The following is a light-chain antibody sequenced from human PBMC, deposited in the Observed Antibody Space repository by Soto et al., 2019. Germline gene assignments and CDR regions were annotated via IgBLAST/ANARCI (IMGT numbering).Light chain of an antibody. V-gene: IGKV3D-20*02. CDR2: AAS. CDR1: QSVXSSY. J-gene: IGKJ4*01. CDR3: QQRNSRPLT. Sequence: IVLTQCAGSLSLSPGERATLSCKARQSVXSSYLAWYAQKPGQAPRLRXDAASSRATGSPDGLSGSGSAKDFTLTINSLEPDDVAVYYFQQRNSRPLTFGGGTKVDIK.